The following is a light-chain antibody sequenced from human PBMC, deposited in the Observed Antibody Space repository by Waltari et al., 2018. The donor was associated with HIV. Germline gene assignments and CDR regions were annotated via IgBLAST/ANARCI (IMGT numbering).Light chain of an antibody. V-gene: IGLV1-47*01. Sequence: QSAPPQLSSASGPPGQRVTISCSGRGTNIGSNYLSCIQQHPGTAPKLLTYRNNQRPSGVPDRFSGAKSGTSASLAISGLRSEDEADYYCAAWDGSLSVVVFGGGTKLTVL. CDR3: AAWDGSLSVVV. J-gene: IGLJ2*01. CDR2: RNN. CDR1: GTNIGSNY.